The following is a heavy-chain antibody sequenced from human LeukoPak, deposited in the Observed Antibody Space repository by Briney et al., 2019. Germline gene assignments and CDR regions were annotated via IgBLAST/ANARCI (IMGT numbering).Heavy chain of an antibody. V-gene: IGHV4-39*07. D-gene: IGHD6-6*01. CDR1: GVSISSSNSY. CDR3: ARVGYSSSPTGMDYYYYMDV. J-gene: IGHJ6*03. Sequence: SETLSLTCTVSGVSISSSNSYWGWIRQPPGTGLEWLGSIYYSGNTYYNASLKSQVSISIDTSKNQFSLRLTSVTAADTAVYYCARVGYSSSPTGMDYYYYMDVWGKGTTVTVSS. CDR2: IYYSGNT.